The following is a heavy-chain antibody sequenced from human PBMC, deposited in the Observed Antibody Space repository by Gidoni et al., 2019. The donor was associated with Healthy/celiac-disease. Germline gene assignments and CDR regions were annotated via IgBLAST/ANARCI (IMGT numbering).Heavy chain of an antibody. CDR1: GGPISSYS. CDR2: IYYSGST. D-gene: IGHD3-10*01. CDR3: ARGFPSFRYGSGSDAFDI. J-gene: IGHJ3*02. Sequence: QVQLQESGPGLVKPSETLSLTCTVSGGPISSYSWSWIRQPPGKGLEWIGYIYYSGSTNYNPSLKSRVTISVDTSKNQFSLKLSSVTAADTAVYYCARGFPSFRYGSGSDAFDIWGQGTMVTVSS. V-gene: IGHV4-59*01.